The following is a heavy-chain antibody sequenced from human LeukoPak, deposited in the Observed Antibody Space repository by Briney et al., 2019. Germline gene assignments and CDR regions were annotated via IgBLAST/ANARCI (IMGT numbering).Heavy chain of an antibody. CDR1: GASITSYS. D-gene: IGHD6-19*01. CDR2: VYSSGST. J-gene: IGHJ3*02. V-gene: IGHV4-59*01. CDR3: ARDSSGWYRYAFDI. Sequence: KTSETLSLTCTVSGASITSYSWTWIRQPPGKGLELNGYVYSSGSTNYNPSLRSRVTISLDTSKNQFSLKLTSVTPADTAIYYCARDSSGWYRYAFDIWGQGTMVTVSS.